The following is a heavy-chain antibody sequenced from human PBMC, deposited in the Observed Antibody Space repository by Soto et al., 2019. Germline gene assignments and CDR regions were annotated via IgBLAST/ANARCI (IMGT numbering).Heavy chain of an antibody. D-gene: IGHD6-19*01. V-gene: IGHV3-33*01. J-gene: IGHJ6*04. CDR2: IWYDGSNK. CDR1: GFTFSSYG. CDR3: ARDLSSGNYYYGRDV. Sequence: GGSLRLSCAASGFTFSSYGMHWVRQAPGKGLEWVAVIWYDGSNKYYADSVKGRFTISRDNSKNTLNLQMNSLKAEDTAVYNCARDLSSGNYYYGRDVWGKGTTVTVP.